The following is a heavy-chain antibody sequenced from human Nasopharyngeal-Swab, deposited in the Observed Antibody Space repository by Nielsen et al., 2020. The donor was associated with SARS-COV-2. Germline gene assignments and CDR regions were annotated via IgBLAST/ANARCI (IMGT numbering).Heavy chain of an antibody. J-gene: IGHJ3*02. CDR1: GGSISSYY. CDR3: ARNPFEFDASDI. CDR2: IYYSGST. V-gene: IGHV4-59*01. D-gene: IGHD3-16*01. Sequence: ESLKISCTVSGGSISSYYWSWIRQPPGKGLEWIGYIYYSGSTNYNPSLKSRVTISVDTSKNQFSLKLSSVTAADTAVYYCARNPFEFDASDIWGQGTMVTVSS.